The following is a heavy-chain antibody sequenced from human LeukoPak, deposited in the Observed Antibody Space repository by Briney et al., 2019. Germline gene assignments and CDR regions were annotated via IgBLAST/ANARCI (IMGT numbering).Heavy chain of an antibody. CDR1: GDSTSGYY. Sequence: SETLSLTCTVSGDSTSGYYWSWIRQPPGKGLEWIGYVYSSGSTNYSPSLKSRVTISVDTSKNQFSLKLSSVTAADTAVYYCARVKGWDSSGWYGFDYWGQGTLVTVSP. D-gene: IGHD6-19*01. CDR3: ARVKGWDSSGWYGFDY. V-gene: IGHV4-59*01. CDR2: VYSSGST. J-gene: IGHJ4*02.